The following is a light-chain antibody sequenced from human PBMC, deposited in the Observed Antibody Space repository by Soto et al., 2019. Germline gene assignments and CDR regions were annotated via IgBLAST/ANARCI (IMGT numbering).Light chain of an antibody. Sequence: DIQMTQSPSSLSASVGDSVTITCRASQSINIYLSWYQQKPGKAPKLLLNVASTLQGGVPSRFSGSGSGTEFTLAISSLQPEDSATYYCHQSFTTPQTFGGGTRVEVK. CDR1: QSINIY. J-gene: IGKJ4*01. V-gene: IGKV1-39*01. CDR3: HQSFTTPQT. CDR2: VAS.